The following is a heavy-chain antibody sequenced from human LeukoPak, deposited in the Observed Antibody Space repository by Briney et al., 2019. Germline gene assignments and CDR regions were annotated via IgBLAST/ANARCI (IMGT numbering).Heavy chain of an antibody. Sequence: GGSLRLSCAASGFTFSNAWMSWVRQAPGKGLEWVGRIKNKTDGGTTDYAAPVKGRFTISRDDSKNTLYLQMNSLRAEDTAVYYCASPYCSSTSCSTLHDFWGQGTLVTVSS. V-gene: IGHV3-15*01. CDR3: ASPYCSSTSCSTLHDF. J-gene: IGHJ4*02. CDR2: IKNKTDGGTT. D-gene: IGHD2-2*02. CDR1: GFTFSNAW.